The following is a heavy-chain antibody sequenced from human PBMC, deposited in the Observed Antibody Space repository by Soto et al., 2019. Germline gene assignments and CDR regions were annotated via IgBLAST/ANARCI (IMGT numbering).Heavy chain of an antibody. V-gene: IGHV3-23*01. J-gene: IGHJ4*02. CDR3: AKTTMGTVFGVGRGGVDY. Sequence: EVQLLESGGGLVQLGGSLRLSCAASGFTFSSYAMSWVRQAPGKGLEWVSAISGSGGSTYYADSVKGRFTISRDNSKNTLYLQMNSLRAEDTAVYYCAKTTMGTVFGVGRGGVDYWGQGTLVTVSS. CDR2: ISGSGGST. D-gene: IGHD3-3*01. CDR1: GFTFSSYA.